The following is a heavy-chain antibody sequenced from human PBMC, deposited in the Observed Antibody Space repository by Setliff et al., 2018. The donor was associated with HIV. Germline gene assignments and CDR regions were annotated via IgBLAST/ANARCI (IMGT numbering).Heavy chain of an antibody. D-gene: IGHD3-10*01. CDR1: GGSMNNYY. CDR2: IYENAYA. CDR3: ARAQMHRGVVSWSLYYFDY. Sequence: SETLSLTCTVSGGSMNNYYWNWIRQTPGEGLEWIGYIYENAYAHYTVSLRSRVTVSMDTSKNQFSLTLRSVTAADRAVYYCARAQMHRGVVSWSLYYFDYWGQGALVTVSS. V-gene: IGHV4-59*01. J-gene: IGHJ4*02.